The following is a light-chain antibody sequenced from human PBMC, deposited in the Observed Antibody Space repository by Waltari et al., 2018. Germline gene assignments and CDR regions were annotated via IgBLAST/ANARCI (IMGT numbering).Light chain of an antibody. Sequence: IVLTQSPGTLSLSPGEGATLSCRASQSVNTDLAWYQQRPGQAPRLLIYGASSRATGIPDRFSGSGSGTDFTLNISRLDPEDFAVYFCQQYGSSPRTFGQGTKVEVK. CDR3: QQYGSSPRT. CDR1: QSVNTD. V-gene: IGKV3-20*01. J-gene: IGKJ1*01. CDR2: GAS.